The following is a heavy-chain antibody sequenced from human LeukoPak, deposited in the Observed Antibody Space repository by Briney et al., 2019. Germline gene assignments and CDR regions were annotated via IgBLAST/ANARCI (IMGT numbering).Heavy chain of an antibody. Sequence: GRSLRLSCAASGFTFSSYGMHWVRQAPGKGLEWVAVIWYDGSNKYYADSVKGRSTISRDNSKNTLYLQMNSLRAEDTAVYYCARGLGLYCSGGSCYTQEDYYYYGMDVWGKGTTVTVSS. CDR2: IWYDGSNK. J-gene: IGHJ6*04. CDR3: ARGLGLYCSGGSCYTQEDYYYYGMDV. D-gene: IGHD2-15*01. CDR1: GFTFSSYG. V-gene: IGHV3-33*01.